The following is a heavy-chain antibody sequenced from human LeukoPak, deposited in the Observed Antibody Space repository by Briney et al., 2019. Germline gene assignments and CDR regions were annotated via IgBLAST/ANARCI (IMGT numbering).Heavy chain of an antibody. J-gene: IGHJ4*02. CDR2: ISGSGGST. CDR1: GFTFSSYA. CDR3: AKVPGGRITFVRAHGDY. Sequence: PGGSLRLSSAASGFTFSSYAMSWVRQAPGKGLEWVSAISGSGGSTYYADSVKGRFTISRDNSKNTLYLQMNSLRAEDTAVYYCAKVPGGRITFVRAHGDYWGQGTLVTVSS. V-gene: IGHV3-23*01. D-gene: IGHD3-10*01.